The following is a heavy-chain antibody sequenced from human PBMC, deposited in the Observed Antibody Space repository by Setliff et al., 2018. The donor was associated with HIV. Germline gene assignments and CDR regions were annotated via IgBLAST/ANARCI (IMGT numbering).Heavy chain of an antibody. V-gene: IGHV3-15*01. Sequence: GGSLRLSCAAPGFSFGSYWMSWVRQAPGKGLEWVGRIKSKTDGGTTDYAAPVKGRFTISRDDSKNTLYLQMNSLKTEDTAVYYCTTGTRLVDWGQGALVTVSS. J-gene: IGHJ4*02. CDR2: IKSKTDGGTT. D-gene: IGHD2-21*01. CDR3: TTGTRLVD. CDR1: GFSFGSYW.